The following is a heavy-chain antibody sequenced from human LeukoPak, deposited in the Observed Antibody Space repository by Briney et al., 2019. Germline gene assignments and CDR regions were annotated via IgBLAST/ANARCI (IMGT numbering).Heavy chain of an antibody. CDR3: ARVGNTYYYYYYYTDV. CDR1: GFTFSNAW. V-gene: IGHV4-59*01. J-gene: IGHJ6*03. Sequence: GSLRLSCAASGFTFSNAWMSWVRQAPGKGLEWIGSIYDSGSTNYNPSLKSRASISVDTSKNQFSLKLSSVTAADTAVYYCARVGNTYYYYYYYTDVWGKGTTVTVSS. CDR2: IYDSGST. D-gene: IGHD1-14*01.